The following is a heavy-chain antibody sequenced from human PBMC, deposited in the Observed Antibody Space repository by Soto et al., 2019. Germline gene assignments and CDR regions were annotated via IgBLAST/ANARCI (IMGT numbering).Heavy chain of an antibody. Sequence: PGESLKISCKGSGYSFTSYWIGWVRQMPGKGLEWMGIIYPGDSDTRYSPSFQGQVTISADKSNSIAYLQWSSLKASDTAMYYCASLWGVYYYYMDVWGKGTTVTVS. V-gene: IGHV5-51*01. D-gene: IGHD1-26*01. CDR2: IYPGDSDT. J-gene: IGHJ6*03. CDR3: ASLWGVYYYYMDV. CDR1: GYSFTSYW.